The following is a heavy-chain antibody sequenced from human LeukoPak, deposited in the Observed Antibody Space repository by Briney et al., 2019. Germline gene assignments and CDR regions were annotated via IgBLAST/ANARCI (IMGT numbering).Heavy chain of an antibody. J-gene: IGHJ4*02. V-gene: IGHV1-2*02. CDR2: INPKSGGT. Sequence: ASVKVSCKASGYTFTGYYIHWVRQAPGQGLEWMGWINPKSGGTNYGQKFQGRVTMTRDTSISTAFMELNRLRSDDTAVYYCARDESLYCINGVCEGGPFDYWGQGTLVTVSS. CDR3: ARDESLYCINGVCEGGPFDY. CDR1: GYTFTGYY. D-gene: IGHD2-8*01.